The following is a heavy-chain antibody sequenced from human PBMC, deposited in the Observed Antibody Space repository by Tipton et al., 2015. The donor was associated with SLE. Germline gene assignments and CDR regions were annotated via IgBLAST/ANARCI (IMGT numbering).Heavy chain of an antibody. V-gene: IGHV4-59*12. CDR3: ASGPSSIAALTWFDP. Sequence: TLSLTCTVSGGSISSYYWSWIWQPPGKGLEWIGYIDDSGNTDYTPSLKSRVTISLDTSKNQFSLKLTSVTAADTAVYYCASGPSSIAALTWFDPWGQGTLVTVSS. D-gene: IGHD6-6*01. CDR1: GGSISSYY. J-gene: IGHJ5*02. CDR2: IDDSGNT.